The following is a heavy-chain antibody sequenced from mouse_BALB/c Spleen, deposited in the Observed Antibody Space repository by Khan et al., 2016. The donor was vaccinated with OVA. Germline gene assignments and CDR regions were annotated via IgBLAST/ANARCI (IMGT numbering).Heavy chain of an antibody. CDR3: ARAYYRYDGYYAMDY. D-gene: IGHD2-14*01. CDR2: IWGGGGT. Sequence: VQLQESGPGLVAPSQSLSITCTVSGFSLSRYNIHWVRQPPGKGLEWLGMIWGGGGTDYNSTLKSRLSISKDNSKSQVCLKMNSLQNDDTAMYYCARAYYRYDGYYAMDYWGQGTSVTVSS. CDR1: GFSLSRYN. J-gene: IGHJ4*01. V-gene: IGHV2-6-4*01.